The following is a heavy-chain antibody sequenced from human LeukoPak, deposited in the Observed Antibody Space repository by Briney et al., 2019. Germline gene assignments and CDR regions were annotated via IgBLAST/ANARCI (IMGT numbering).Heavy chain of an antibody. V-gene: IGHV1-18*01. D-gene: IGHD2-2*01. CDR3: ARTDCSSTSCPLDY. CDR1: GYTFTSYG. CDR2: ISAYNGNT. Sequence: ASVKVSCKASGYTFTSYGISWVRQAPGQGLEWMGWISAYNGNTNYAQKLQGRVTMTTDTSTSTACMELRSLRSDDTAVYYCARTDCSSTSCPLDYWGQGTLVTVSS. J-gene: IGHJ4*02.